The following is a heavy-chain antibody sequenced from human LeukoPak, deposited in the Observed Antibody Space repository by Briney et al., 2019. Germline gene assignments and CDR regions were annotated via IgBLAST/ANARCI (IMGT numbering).Heavy chain of an antibody. CDR3: VRRDNTGWNYFDH. Sequence: SETLSLTCTVSGGSINSHYWSWIRQPPGKGLQWIGDIYYSERTNYNPSLRSRVTISVDTSKNQLSLKLTSVLDADTAMYYCVRRDNTGWNYFDHWGQGILVTVSS. V-gene: IGHV4-59*08. J-gene: IGHJ4*02. CDR2: IYYSERT. CDR1: GGSINSHY. D-gene: IGHD6-19*01.